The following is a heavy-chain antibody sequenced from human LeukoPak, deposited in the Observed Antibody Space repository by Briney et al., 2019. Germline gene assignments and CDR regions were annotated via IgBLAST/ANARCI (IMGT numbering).Heavy chain of an antibody. CDR1: GFSFSSYW. J-gene: IGHJ5*02. CDR2: IKQDGSEK. Sequence: LTGGSLRLSCAASGFSFSSYWMSWVRQAPGKGLEWVANIKQDGSEKYYVDSVKGRFTISRDNAKNSLYLQMNSLRAEDTAVYYCARDQDSSGWYGNWFDPWGQGTLVTVSS. V-gene: IGHV3-7*03. CDR3: ARDQDSSGWYGNWFDP. D-gene: IGHD6-19*01.